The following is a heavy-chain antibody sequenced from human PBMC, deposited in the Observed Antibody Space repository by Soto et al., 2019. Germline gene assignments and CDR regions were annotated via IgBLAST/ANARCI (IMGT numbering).Heavy chain of an antibody. J-gene: IGHJ4*02. CDR1: GGSISSYY. CDR2: IYYSGST. CDR3: ARVAYDSNYYFDY. Sequence: QVQLQESGPGLVKPSETLSLTCTVSGGSISSYYWSWIRQPPGKGLEWIGYIYYSGSTNYNPSLKSRVTISVDTSKNQFSLKLSSVTAADTAVYYCARVAYDSNYYFDYWGQGTLVTVSS. D-gene: IGHD4-4*01. V-gene: IGHV4-59*01.